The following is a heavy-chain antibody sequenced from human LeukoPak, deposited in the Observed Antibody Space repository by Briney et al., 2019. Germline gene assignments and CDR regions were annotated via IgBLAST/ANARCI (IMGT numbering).Heavy chain of an antibody. CDR1: GGTFSSYA. J-gene: IGHJ5*02. CDR2: IIPIFGTA. CDR3: ARSPPGKRRFPNQFDP. V-gene: IGHV1-69*05. Sequence: GASVKVSCKASGGTFSSYAISWVRQAPGQGLEWMGGIIPIFGTANYAQKFQGRVTITTDESTSTAYMELSSLRSEDTAVYYCARSPPGKRRFPNQFDPWGQGTLVTVSS. D-gene: IGHD1-1*01.